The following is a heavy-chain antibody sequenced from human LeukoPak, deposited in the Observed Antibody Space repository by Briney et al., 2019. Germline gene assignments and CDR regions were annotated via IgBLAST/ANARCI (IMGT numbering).Heavy chain of an antibody. CDR3: ARNTYDSSGYYDDAFDI. D-gene: IGHD3-22*01. J-gene: IGHJ3*02. Sequence: ASVKVSCKASGYTFTGHYMHWVRQAPGQGLEWMGWINPNSGGTNYAQKFQGRVTMTRDTSISTAYMELSRLRSDDTAVYYCARNTYDSSGYYDDAFDIWGQGTMVTVSS. CDR1: GYTFTGHY. CDR2: INPNSGGT. V-gene: IGHV1-2*02.